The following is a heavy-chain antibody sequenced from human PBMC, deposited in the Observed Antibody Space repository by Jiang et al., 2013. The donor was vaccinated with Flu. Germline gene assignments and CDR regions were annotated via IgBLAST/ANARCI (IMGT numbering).Heavy chain of an antibody. D-gene: IGHD5-18*01. CDR3: ARGKGPSWIQLRPGAFDI. CDR2: SIIVEAP. V-gene: IGHV4-34*01. J-gene: IGHJ3*02. Sequence: WIRQPPREGAWSGLGKSIIVEAPTTTRPSKSRVTISVDTSKNQFSLKLSSVTAADTAVYYCARGKGPSWIQLRPGAFDIWGQGTMVTVSS.